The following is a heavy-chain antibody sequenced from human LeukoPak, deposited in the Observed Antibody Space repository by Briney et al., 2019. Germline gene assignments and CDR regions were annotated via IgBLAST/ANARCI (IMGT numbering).Heavy chain of an antibody. Sequence: GGSLRLSCAASGFRFDDHGMNWVRHAPGKGLEWVSGMNWNGGTTGYVDSVQGRFTISRDNAKNSLFLQMNSLRDEDTALYHCARDRSYGSFDYWGQGILVIVSS. CDR1: GFRFDDHG. J-gene: IGHJ4*02. CDR3: ARDRSYGSFDY. V-gene: IGHV3-20*01. CDR2: MNWNGGTT. D-gene: IGHD5-18*01.